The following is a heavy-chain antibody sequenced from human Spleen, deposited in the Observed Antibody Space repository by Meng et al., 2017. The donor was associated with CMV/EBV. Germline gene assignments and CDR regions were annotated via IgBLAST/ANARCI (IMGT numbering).Heavy chain of an antibody. CDR2: INAGNGNT. Sequence: QVQLVQSGAEVRKPGASVKVPCKASGYTFTCYAMHWVRQARGQRLEWMGWINAGNGNTKYSQKFQGRVTITRDTSASTAYMELSSLRFEDTAVYYCARDGWQQSYYFDHWGQGALVTVSS. V-gene: IGHV1-3*01. CDR3: ARDGWQQSYYFDH. D-gene: IGHD6-13*01. J-gene: IGHJ4*02. CDR1: GYTFTCYA.